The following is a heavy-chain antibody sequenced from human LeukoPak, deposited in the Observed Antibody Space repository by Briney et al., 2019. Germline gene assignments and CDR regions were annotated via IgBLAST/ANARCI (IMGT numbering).Heavy chain of an antibody. CDR1: GFTFRTSG. J-gene: IGHJ4*02. Sequence: GGSLRLSCAASGFTFRTSGMNWVRQAPGKGPEWVSYISSSGTTISYAQSVKGRFTITRDNAQNSLTLHMNTLRADDTAVYYCAKDGGTHFDHWGQGTLVTVSS. V-gene: IGHV3-48*01. D-gene: IGHD1-26*01. CDR2: ISSSGTTI. CDR3: AKDGGTHFDH.